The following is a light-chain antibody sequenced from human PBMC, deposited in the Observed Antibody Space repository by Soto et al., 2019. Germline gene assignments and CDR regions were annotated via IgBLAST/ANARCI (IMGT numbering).Light chain of an antibody. CDR1: QSISSW. CDR2: KAS. J-gene: IGKJ1*01. Sequence: EIQMTQSPSTLSASVGDRVTITSRASQSISSWLAWYQQKPGKAPKLLIYKASSLESGVPSRFSRSRSVSEFTLTISCLQPDDFEPYSCKHYNSNLWTSAQGTRMEIK. V-gene: IGKV1-5*03. CDR3: KHYNSNLWT.